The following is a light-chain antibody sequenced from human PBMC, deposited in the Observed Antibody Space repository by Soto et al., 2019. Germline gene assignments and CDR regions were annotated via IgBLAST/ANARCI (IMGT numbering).Light chain of an antibody. CDR1: NIGNKR. CDR3: QVWDIMTDNYV. J-gene: IGLJ1*01. V-gene: IGLV3-21*04. CDR2: YDS. Sequence: SYDLTQPPSVSVAPEKTATITCGGNNIGNKRVQWYRQKPGQAPVLVISYDSDRPSGLPERFSGSNSGNTATLTISRVEAGDEADYYCQVWDIMTDNYVFGSGTKVTVL.